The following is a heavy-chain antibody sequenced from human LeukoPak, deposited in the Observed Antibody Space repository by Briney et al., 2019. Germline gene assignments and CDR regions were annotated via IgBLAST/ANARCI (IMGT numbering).Heavy chain of an antibody. V-gene: IGHV1-69*05. CDR1: GGTFSSYA. CDR3: ARDDYYGSGSYFDY. J-gene: IGHJ4*02. D-gene: IGHD3-10*01. Sequence: ASVKVSCKASGGTFSSYASSWVRQAPGQRLEWMGGIIPIFGTANYAQTFQGRVTIITDKSTSTAYMELSSLRSEDTAVYYCARDDYYGSGSYFDYWGQGTLVTVSS. CDR2: IIPIFGTA.